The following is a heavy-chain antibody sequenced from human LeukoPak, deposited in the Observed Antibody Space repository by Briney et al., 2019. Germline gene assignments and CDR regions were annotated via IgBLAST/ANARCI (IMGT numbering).Heavy chain of an antibody. CDR1: GFTVCSNY. CDR2: IYSGGST. Sequence: PGGSLRLSCAASGFTVCSNYMSWVRQAPGKGLEWVSVIYSGGSTYYADSVKGRFTISRDNSKNTLYLQMNSLRAEDTAVYYCAMRGIAAAGQPVDYWGQGTLVTVSS. J-gene: IGHJ4*02. V-gene: IGHV3-66*01. D-gene: IGHD6-13*01. CDR3: AMRGIAAAGQPVDY.